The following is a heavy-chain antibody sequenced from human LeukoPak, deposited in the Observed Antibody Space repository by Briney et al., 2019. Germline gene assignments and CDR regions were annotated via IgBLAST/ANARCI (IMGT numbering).Heavy chain of an antibody. D-gene: IGHD6-25*01. CDR3: ARLSGPAAKLYSFDY. CDR2: IYSSGST. CDR1: GGSISSSLYY. Sequence: SETLSLTCSVSGGSISSSLYYGGWIRQPPGKGLEWIGNIYSSGSTHYNPSFKSRVLIFVDTSKNQFSLILSSVTASDTAIYYCARLSGPAAKLYSFDYWGQGTVVAVSS. V-gene: IGHV4-39*01. J-gene: IGHJ4*02.